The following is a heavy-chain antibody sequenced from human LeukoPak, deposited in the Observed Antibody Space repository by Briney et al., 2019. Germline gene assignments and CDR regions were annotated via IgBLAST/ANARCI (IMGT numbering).Heavy chain of an antibody. D-gene: IGHD6-13*01. CDR2: IRYDGSNK. V-gene: IGHV3-30*02. Sequence: PGGSLRLSCAASGFTFSSYGMHWVRQAPGKGLEWVAFIRYDGSNKYYADSVKGRFTISRDNSKNTLYLQMNGLRAEDTAVYYCAKDPSRIAAAGDYWGQGTLVTVSS. CDR1: GFTFSSYG. CDR3: AKDPSRIAAAGDY. J-gene: IGHJ4*02.